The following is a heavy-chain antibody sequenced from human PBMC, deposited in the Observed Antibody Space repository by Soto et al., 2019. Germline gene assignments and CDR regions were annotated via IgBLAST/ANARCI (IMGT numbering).Heavy chain of an antibody. CDR1: SGSFSGYY. V-gene: IGHV4-34*01. CDR2: LYQGLSI. CDR3: ARHGGYYFDY. J-gene: IGHJ4*02. Sequence: NPSETLSLTCAVYSGSFSGYYWSWIRQPPGKGLEWIGELYQGLSIVYNPSLESRVTISGDSSKNQFSLKLGSVTAADTAIYYCARHGGYYFDYWGQGTLVTVSS.